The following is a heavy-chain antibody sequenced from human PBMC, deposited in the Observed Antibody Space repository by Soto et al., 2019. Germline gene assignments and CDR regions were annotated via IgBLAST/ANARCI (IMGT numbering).Heavy chain of an antibody. CDR2: IKSKTDGGTT. CDR3: TTDIHYYDSSGSPPDDY. D-gene: IGHD3-22*01. J-gene: IGHJ4*02. V-gene: IGHV3-15*01. Sequence: PGGSLRLSCATSGFPFSDYYMSWIRQAPGKGLEWVGRIKSKTDGGTTDYAAPVKGRFTISRDDSKNTLYLQMNSLKTEDTAVYYCTTDIHYYDSSGSPPDDYWGQGTLVTVSS. CDR1: GFPFSDYY.